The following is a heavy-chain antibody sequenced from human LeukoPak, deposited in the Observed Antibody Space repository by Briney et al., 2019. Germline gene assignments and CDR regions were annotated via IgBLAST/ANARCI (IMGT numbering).Heavy chain of an antibody. Sequence: ASVTVSCKASGYTFTSYDINWVRQATGKGLDWMGWMNPNSGNTGYAQKFPGRVTLTRTPSTSTAYMELSSLPSEDPAVYYCATRYGSGRYYMDVWGKGTTVTVSS. CDR2: MNPNSGNT. V-gene: IGHV1-8*01. D-gene: IGHD3-10*01. J-gene: IGHJ6*03. CDR3: ATRYGSGRYYMDV. CDR1: GYTFTSYD.